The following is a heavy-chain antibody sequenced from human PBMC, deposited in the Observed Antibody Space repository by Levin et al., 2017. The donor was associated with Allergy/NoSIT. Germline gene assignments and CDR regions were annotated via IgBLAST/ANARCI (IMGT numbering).Heavy chain of an antibody. D-gene: IGHD2-15*01. CDR1: GFTFSSYW. J-gene: IGHJ5*02. Sequence: GESLKISCAASGFTFSSYWMSWVRQAPGKGLEWVANIKQDGSEKYYVDSVKGRFTISRDNAKNSLYLQMNSLRAEDTAVYYCARFIVVVVAATSRPHNWFDPWGQGTLVTVSS. CDR2: IKQDGSEK. CDR3: ARFIVVVVAATSRPHNWFDP. V-gene: IGHV3-7*01.